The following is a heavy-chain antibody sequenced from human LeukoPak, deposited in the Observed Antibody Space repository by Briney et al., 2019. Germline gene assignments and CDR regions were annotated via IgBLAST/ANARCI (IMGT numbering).Heavy chain of an antibody. D-gene: IGHD6-13*01. CDR2: IYSGGST. J-gene: IGHJ5*02. CDR1: GFTVSSNY. Sequence: PGGSLRLSCAASGFTVSSNYMSWVRQAPGKGLEWVSVIYSGGSTYYADSVKGRFTISRDNSKNTLYLQMNSLRAEDTAVYYCAKAGYSSSWRSWFDPWGQGTLVTVSS. V-gene: IGHV3-53*01. CDR3: AKAGYSSSWRSWFDP.